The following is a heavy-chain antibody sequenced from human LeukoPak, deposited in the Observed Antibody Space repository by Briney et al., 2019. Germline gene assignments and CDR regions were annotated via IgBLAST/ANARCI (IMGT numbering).Heavy chain of an antibody. Sequence: GALRLSWAAPGFTFSNYGIHWVPQAPGKGLGWVALIWYDGSNKYYADSVKGRLPISRDNSTNTVYLQMNSLRAEDTAVYYCARVSSSSWYIVDYWGQGTLVTVSS. D-gene: IGHD6-13*01. V-gene: IGHV3-33*01. J-gene: IGHJ4*02. CDR2: IWYDGSNK. CDR1: GFTFSNYG. CDR3: ARVSSSSWYIVDY.